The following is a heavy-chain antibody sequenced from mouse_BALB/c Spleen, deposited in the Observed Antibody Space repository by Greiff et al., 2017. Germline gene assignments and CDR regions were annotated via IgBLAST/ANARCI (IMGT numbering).Heavy chain of an antibody. CDR3: ARHGFITTVVTYFDY. CDR1: GFTFSSYG. CDR2: ISSGGSYT. D-gene: IGHD1-1*01. J-gene: IGHJ2*01. Sequence: EVKLMESGGDLVKPGGSLKLSCAASGFTFSSYGMSWVRQTPDKRLEWVATISSGGSYTYYPDSVKGRFTISRDNAKNTLYLQMSSLKSEDTAMYYCARHGFITTVVTYFDYWGQGTTLTVSS. V-gene: IGHV5-6*01.